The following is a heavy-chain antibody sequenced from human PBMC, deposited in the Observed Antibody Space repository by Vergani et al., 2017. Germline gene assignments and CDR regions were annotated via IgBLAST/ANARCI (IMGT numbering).Heavy chain of an antibody. Sequence: EVQLVQSGAEVKKPGASLRISCKGSGYSFTSYWISWVRQMPGKGLEWMGRIDPSDSYTNYSPSFQGHVTISADKSISTAYLQWSSLKASDTAMYYCARDKVAVYYDGSGSSPPDYWGQGTLVTVSS. D-gene: IGHD3-10*01. V-gene: IGHV5-10-1*01. CDR1: GYSFTSYW. CDR2: IDPSDSYT. CDR3: ARDKVAVYYDGSGSSPPDY. J-gene: IGHJ4*02.